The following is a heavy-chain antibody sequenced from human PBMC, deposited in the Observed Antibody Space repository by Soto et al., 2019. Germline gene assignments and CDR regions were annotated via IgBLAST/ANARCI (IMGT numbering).Heavy chain of an antibody. CDR2: ISYDGSNK. CDR3: ANGAGSPPGPFDY. CDR1: GFTFSSYG. Sequence: GSLRLSCAASGFTFSSYGMHWVRQAPGKGLEWVAVISYDGSNKYYADSVKGRFTISRDNSKNTLYLQMNSLRAEDTAVYYCANGAGSPPGPFDYWGQGTLVTVSS. V-gene: IGHV3-30*18. J-gene: IGHJ4*02. D-gene: IGHD1-26*01.